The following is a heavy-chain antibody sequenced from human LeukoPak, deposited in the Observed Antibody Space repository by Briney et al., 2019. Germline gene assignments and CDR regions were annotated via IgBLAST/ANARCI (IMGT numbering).Heavy chain of an antibody. CDR2: VSGIGGST. Sequence: PGGSLRLSCAAAGFIVSNDSINSVRQAPGKGLGWVSVVSGIGGSTYYIDTAKGRFTISRDNSKNTLYLQMNSLRDDDTAVYYCAKGRGYGDYGSTFEYWGQGTLATVSS. V-gene: IGHV3-23*01. D-gene: IGHD4-17*01. CDR1: GFIVSNDS. CDR3: AKGRGYGDYGSTFEY. J-gene: IGHJ4*02.